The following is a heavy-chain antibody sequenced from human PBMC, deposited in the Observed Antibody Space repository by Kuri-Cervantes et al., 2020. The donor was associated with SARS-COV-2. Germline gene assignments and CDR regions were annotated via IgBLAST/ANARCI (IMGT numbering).Heavy chain of an antibody. V-gene: IGHV1-3*01. CDR3: ARGTTVVKVDI. J-gene: IGHJ3*02. D-gene: IGHD4-23*01. CDR1: GYTFTSYA. CDR2: INAGNGNT. Sequence: ASVKVSCKASGYTFTSYAMHWVRQAPGQRLEWMGWINAGNGNTKCSQKFQGRVTITRDTSISTAYMELSSLRSEDAAVYYCARGTTVVKVDIWGQGTMVTVSS.